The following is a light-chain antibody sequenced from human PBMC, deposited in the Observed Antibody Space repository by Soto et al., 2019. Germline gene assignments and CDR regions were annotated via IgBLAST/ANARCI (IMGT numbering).Light chain of an antibody. Sequence: QSVLTQPASVSGSPGQSITISCTGTISDVGGYNYVSWYQQHPGKAPKLMIYDVSNRPSGVSNRFSGSKSGNTASLTISGLQAEDEADYYCSSYTSSSTLVFGTGTRSPS. J-gene: IGLJ1*01. V-gene: IGLV2-14*01. CDR3: SSYTSSSTLV. CDR1: ISDVGGYNY. CDR2: DVS.